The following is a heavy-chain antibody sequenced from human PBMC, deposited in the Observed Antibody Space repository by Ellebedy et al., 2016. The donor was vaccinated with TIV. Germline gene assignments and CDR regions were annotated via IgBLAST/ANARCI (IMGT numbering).Heavy chain of an antibody. D-gene: IGHD4-17*01. CDR2: IYSDGST. V-gene: IGHV3-53*01. CDR1: GFSVSSKS. J-gene: IGHJ4*02. Sequence: GESLKISCAASGFSVSSKSMSWVRQAPGKGLEWVSVIYSDGSTYYADSVKGRFTISRDNSKNTLCLQMNSLRAEDTAVYYCAREGGADDYGDYLGYWGQGTLVTVSS. CDR3: AREGGADDYGDYLGY.